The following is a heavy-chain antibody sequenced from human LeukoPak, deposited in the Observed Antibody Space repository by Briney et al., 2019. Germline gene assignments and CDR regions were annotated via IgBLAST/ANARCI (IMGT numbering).Heavy chain of an antibody. CDR1: GFTFDDYG. Sequence: GGSLRLSCAASGFTFDDYGMSWVRQAPGKGLEWVSGINWNGGSTGYADSVKGRFTISRDNAKNSLYLQMNSLRAEDTAVYYCAKDSRRQWLVLGYMDVWGKGTTVTVSS. D-gene: IGHD6-19*01. J-gene: IGHJ6*03. V-gene: IGHV3-20*04. CDR2: INWNGGST. CDR3: AKDSRRQWLVLGYMDV.